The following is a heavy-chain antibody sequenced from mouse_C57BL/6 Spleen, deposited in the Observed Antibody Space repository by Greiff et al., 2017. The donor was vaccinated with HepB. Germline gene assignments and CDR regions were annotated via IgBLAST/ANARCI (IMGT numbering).Heavy chain of an antibody. D-gene: IGHD4-1*02. Sequence: QVHVKQSGPELVKPGASVKISCKASGYAFSSSWMNWVKQRPGKGLEWIGRIYPGDGDTNYNGKFKGKATLTADKSSSTAYVQLSSLTSEDSAVYFCARSGTTGTVDYWGQGTTLTVSS. J-gene: IGHJ2*01. CDR3: ARSGTTGTVDY. CDR2: IYPGDGDT. CDR1: GYAFSSSW. V-gene: IGHV1-82*01.